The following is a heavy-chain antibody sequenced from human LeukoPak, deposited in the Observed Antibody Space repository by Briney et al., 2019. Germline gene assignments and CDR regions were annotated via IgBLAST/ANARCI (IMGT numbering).Heavy chain of an antibody. J-gene: IGHJ6*03. Sequence: SETLSLTCTVSGGSISSYYWSWIRQPPGKGLEWIGYIYYSGSTNYNPSLKSRVTISVDTSKNQFSLKLSSVTAADTAVYYCAREGEGSSSWYGIYYYYYMDVWGKGTTVTVSS. CDR3: AREGEGSSSWYGIYYYYYMDV. V-gene: IGHV4-59*12. CDR2: IYYSGST. D-gene: IGHD6-13*01. CDR1: GGSISSYY.